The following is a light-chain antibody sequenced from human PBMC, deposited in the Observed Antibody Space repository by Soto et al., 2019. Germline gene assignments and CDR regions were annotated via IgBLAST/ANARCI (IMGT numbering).Light chain of an antibody. CDR1: QSISNY. Sequence: DIQMTQSPSSLSASVGDRVTITCRASQSISNYLNWYQQKPGKAPKLLIYAASSMQSGVPSRFSGIGSETDFTLTIISLQPDDSATYYCQQSFSPLWTFGQGTKVEV. V-gene: IGKV1-39*01. J-gene: IGKJ1*01. CDR2: AAS. CDR3: QQSFSPLWT.